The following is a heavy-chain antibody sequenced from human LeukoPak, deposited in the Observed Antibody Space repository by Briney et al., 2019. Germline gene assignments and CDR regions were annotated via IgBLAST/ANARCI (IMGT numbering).Heavy chain of an antibody. J-gene: IGHJ4*02. CDR3: VRVLTVTFDS. D-gene: IGHD4-17*01. Sequence: GGSLRLSCAASGFTFSSYWMTWVRQAPGKGLEWVANVKPDGNEQHYVDSVKGRFTISRDNAKNSLYLQVDSLRAEDTAVYYCVRVLTVTFDSWGQGTLVTVSS. V-gene: IGHV3-7*05. CDR2: VKPDGNEQ. CDR1: GFTFSSYW.